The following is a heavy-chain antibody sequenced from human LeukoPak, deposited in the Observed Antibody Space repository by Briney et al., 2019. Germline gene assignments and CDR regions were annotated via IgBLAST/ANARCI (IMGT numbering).Heavy chain of an antibody. J-gene: IGHJ4*02. CDR1: GYTFSDYA. CDR3: ARDLTGTQFFDF. Sequence: ASVKVSCKASGYTFSDYAMSWVRQAPGQGLEWMGWINTNTGNPTYAQGFTGRFVFSLETSVSTAYVQITSLEAEDTAVYCCARDLTGTQFFDFWGQGALVTVSS. CDR2: INTNTGNP. D-gene: IGHD1-7*01. V-gene: IGHV7-4-1*02.